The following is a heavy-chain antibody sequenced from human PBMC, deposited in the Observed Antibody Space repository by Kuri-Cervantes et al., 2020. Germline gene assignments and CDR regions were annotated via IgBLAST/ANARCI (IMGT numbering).Heavy chain of an antibody. V-gene: IGHV3-23*01. CDR3: ARDAGGCTNGVCYTSYFQH. J-gene: IGHJ1*01. CDR2: VSGSGSGT. Sequence: LSLTCAASGFIFNRYAMTWVRQAPGKGLEWVSGVSGSGSGTDYADSVRGRFTISRDNSKNTLYLQMNSLRAEDTAVYYCARDAGGCTNGVCYTSYFQHWGQGTLGTVSS. D-gene: IGHD2-8*01. CDR1: GFIFNRYA.